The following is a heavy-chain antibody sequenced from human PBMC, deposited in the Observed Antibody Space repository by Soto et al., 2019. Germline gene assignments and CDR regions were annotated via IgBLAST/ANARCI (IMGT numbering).Heavy chain of an antibody. CDR2: FDPEDGET. V-gene: IGHV1-24*01. J-gene: IGHJ6*02. D-gene: IGHD5-12*01. CDR1: GYTLTELS. Sequence: ASVKVSCKVSGYTLTELSMHWVRQAPGKGLEWMGGFDPEDGETIYAQKFQGRVTMTEDTSTDTAYMELSSLRSEDTAVYYCATAAGYSGYQIFYNHDMDVWGQGTTVTVSS. CDR3: ATAAGYSGYQIFYNHDMDV.